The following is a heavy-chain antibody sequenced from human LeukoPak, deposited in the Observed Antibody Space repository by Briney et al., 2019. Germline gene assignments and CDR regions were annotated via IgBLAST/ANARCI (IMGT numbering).Heavy chain of an antibody. V-gene: IGHV3-21*01. J-gene: IGHJ4*02. D-gene: IGHD2-15*01. CDR2: ISSSSSYI. CDR3: APGGVVVAATPDPFDY. CDR1: GFTFSSYS. Sequence: KSGGSLRLSCAASGFTFSSYSMNWVRQAPGKGLEWVSSISSSSSYIYYADSVKGRFTISRDNAKNSLYLQMNSLRAEDTAVYYCAPGGVVVAATPDPFDYWGQGNLVTVSS.